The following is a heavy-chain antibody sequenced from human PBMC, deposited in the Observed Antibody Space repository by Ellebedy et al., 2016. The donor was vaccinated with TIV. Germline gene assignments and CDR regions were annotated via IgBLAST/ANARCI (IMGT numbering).Heavy chain of an antibody. D-gene: IGHD6-13*01. Sequence: GESLKTSXAASGFTFSSYSMNWVRQAPGKGLEWVSSISSSSSYIYYADSVKGRFTISRDNAKNSLYLQMNSLRAEDTAVYYCARENYSSRALYYYGMDVWGQGTTVTVSS. V-gene: IGHV3-21*01. CDR1: GFTFSSYS. J-gene: IGHJ6*02. CDR3: ARENYSSRALYYYGMDV. CDR2: ISSSSSYI.